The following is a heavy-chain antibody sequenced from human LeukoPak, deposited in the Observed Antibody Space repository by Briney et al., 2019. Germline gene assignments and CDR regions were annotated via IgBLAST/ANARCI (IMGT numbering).Heavy chain of an antibody. CDR3: ARDTSGYRRGSFDY. D-gene: IGHD3-22*01. CDR1: GGSINSYY. V-gene: IGHV4-59*01. CDR2: IYYSGST. J-gene: IGHJ4*02. Sequence: PSETLSLTCTVSGGSINSYYWSWIRQPPGKGLEWIGYIYYSGSTSYNPSLKSRVTISLDTSNNQFSLKLSSVTAADTAVYYCARDTSGYRRGSFDYWGQGTLVTVSS.